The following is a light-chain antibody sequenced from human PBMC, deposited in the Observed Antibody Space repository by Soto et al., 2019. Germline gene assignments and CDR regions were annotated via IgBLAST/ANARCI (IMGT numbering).Light chain of an antibody. V-gene: IGKV1-5*01. J-gene: IGKJ1*01. Sequence: DIQMTQSPTALSASVGDRVTITCRASESVHKWLAWYQQKVGKAPKVLIYDASTLETGVPSRFSGSGSGTEFALTISSLQPNDSATYFCQQYHGSSLTFAQGTKVEI. CDR1: ESVHKW. CDR3: QQYHGSSLT. CDR2: DAS.